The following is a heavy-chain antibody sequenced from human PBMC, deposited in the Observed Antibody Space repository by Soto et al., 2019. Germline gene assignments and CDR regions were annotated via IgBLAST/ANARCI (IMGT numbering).Heavy chain of an antibody. D-gene: IGHD3-10*01. CDR2: ISSSSSYI. CDR1: GFTFSSYS. CDR3: ARSLYGSGSYYEPPHFDY. V-gene: IGHV3-21*01. Sequence: GGSLRLSCAASGFTFSSYSMNWVRQAPGKGLEWVSSISSSSSYIYYADSVKGRFTISRDNAKNSLYLQMNSLRAEDTAVYYCARSLYGSGSYYEPPHFDYWGQGTLVTVSS. J-gene: IGHJ4*02.